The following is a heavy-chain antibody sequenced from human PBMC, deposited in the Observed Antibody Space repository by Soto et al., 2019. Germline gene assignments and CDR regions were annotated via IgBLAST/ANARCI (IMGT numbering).Heavy chain of an antibody. D-gene: IGHD6-13*01. CDR3: ARLPLGIAAAGTDY. CDR2: IYYSGTT. Sequence: SETLSLTCTVSGDSITSNSYFWAWIRQPPGKGLEWIGSIYYSGTTYYNPSLKSRVTISVDTSKNQFSLKLSSVTAADTAVYYCARLPLGIAAAGTDYWGQGTLVTVSS. V-gene: IGHV4-39*07. CDR1: GDSITSNSYF. J-gene: IGHJ4*02.